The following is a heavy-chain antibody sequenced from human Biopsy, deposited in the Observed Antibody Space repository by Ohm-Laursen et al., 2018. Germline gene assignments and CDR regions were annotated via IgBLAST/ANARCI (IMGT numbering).Heavy chain of an antibody. Sequence: SVKVSCKASGGTFTNYAISWVRQAPGQGLEWMGGIIPIFGTANYAQKFQGRVTITADESTSTAYMELSSLRSDDTAVYYCAADINVWNVNYWGQGTQVTVSS. CDR2: IIPIFGTA. D-gene: IGHD1-1*01. V-gene: IGHV1-69*13. CDR3: AADINVWNVNY. J-gene: IGHJ4*02. CDR1: GGTFTNYA.